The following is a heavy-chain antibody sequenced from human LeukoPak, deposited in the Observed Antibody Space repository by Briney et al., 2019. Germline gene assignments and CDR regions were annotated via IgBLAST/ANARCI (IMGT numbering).Heavy chain of an antibody. Sequence: GGSLRLSCAASGFTFSNHAMSWVRQTPGKGLQWVSVISGSSRTTEYADSVKGRFTISRDNSKNTLSLQMNSLRVEDTAIYYCAKNVVVKRYIDYWGQGTLVTVSS. CDR1: GFTFSNHA. V-gene: IGHV3-23*01. CDR2: ISGSSRTT. CDR3: AKNVVVKRYIDY. D-gene: IGHD2-15*01. J-gene: IGHJ4*02.